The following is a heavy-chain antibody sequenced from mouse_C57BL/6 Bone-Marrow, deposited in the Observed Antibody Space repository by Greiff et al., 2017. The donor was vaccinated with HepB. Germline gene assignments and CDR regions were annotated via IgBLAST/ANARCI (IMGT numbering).Heavy chain of an antibody. J-gene: IGHJ4*01. CDR2: IHPNSGST. Sequence: QVQLQQPGAELVKPGASVKLSCKASGYTFTSYWMHWVKQRPGQGLEWIGMIHPNSGSTNYNEKFKSKATLTVDKSSSTAYMQLSSLTSEDSAVYYCARGGVVLYAMDYWGQGTSVTVSS. CDR1: GYTFTSYW. V-gene: IGHV1-64*01. CDR3: ARGGVVLYAMDY.